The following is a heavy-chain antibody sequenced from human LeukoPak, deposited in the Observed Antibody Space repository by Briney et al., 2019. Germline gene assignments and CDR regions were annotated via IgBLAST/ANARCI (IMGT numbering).Heavy chain of an antibody. CDR3: ARDSKRYCSGGSCYGTWGFDY. D-gene: IGHD2-15*01. CDR2: ISYDGSNK. Sequence: GRSLRLSCAASGFTFSSYGMHWVRQAPGKGLEWVAVISYDGSNKYYADSVKGRFTISRDNSKNTLYLQMNSLRAEDTAVYYCARDSKRYCSGGSCYGTWGFDYWGQGTLVTVSS. V-gene: IGHV3-30*03. CDR1: GFTFSSYG. J-gene: IGHJ4*02.